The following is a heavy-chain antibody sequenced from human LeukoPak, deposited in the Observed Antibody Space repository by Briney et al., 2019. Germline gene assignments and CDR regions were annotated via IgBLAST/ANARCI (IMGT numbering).Heavy chain of an antibody. CDR2: IYSGGST. V-gene: IGHV3-53*01. CDR1: GFTVSSNH. D-gene: IGHD2-15*01. Sequence: GGSLRVSSAASGFTVSSNHMSGVRQAPGKGLEWVSVIYSGGSTYYADSVQGRFTISRSNSKITLNIQMNGLRAVDTAVYYCATVRIVSDSDSFDSWGQGTMVTASS. CDR3: ATVRIVSDSDSFDS. J-gene: IGHJ3*02.